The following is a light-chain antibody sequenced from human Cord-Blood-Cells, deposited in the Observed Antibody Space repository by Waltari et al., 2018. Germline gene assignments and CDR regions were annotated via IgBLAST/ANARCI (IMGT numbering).Light chain of an antibody. J-gene: IGLJ3*02. CDR1: SSNIGAGYD. V-gene: IGLV1-40*01. Sequence: QSVLTQPPSASGAPGQRVTISCTGSSSNIGAGYDVHWYQQLPGTAPKLLIYGNSNRPSGVPDRFSGSKSGTSASLAITGLQAEDEADYYCQSYDSSHWVFGGGTKLTVL. CDR3: QSYDSSHWV. CDR2: GNS.